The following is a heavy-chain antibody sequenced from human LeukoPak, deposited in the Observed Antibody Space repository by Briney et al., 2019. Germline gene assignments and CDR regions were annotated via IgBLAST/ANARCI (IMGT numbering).Heavy chain of an antibody. CDR1: GYRFSSYG. CDR3: ARGLGLDTTMIFFDF. Sequence: ASVKVSCKASGYRFSSYGITWVRQAPGQGPEWMGWISAYNGGTNYGEKFQGRVTMTTDTSTNTAYMELRGLTSDDTAVYYCARGLGLDTTMIFFDFWGQGTLVTVSS. D-gene: IGHD5-18*01. J-gene: IGHJ4*02. V-gene: IGHV1-18*01. CDR2: ISAYNGGT.